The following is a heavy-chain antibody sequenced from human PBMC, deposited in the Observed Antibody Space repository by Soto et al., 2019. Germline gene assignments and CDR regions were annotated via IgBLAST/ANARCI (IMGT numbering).Heavy chain of an antibody. D-gene: IGHD2-21*02. V-gene: IGHV1-69*08. Sequence: QVQLVQSGAEVKKPGSSVKVSCKASGGTFSTYTISWVRQAPGQGLEWMGRIIPILGVANYAQKFQGRVTIIADKSTSTAYMERSSLRSEDTAVYYCAREDSCGGDCYYNGGDIWGQGTMVTVSS. CDR3: AREDSCGGDCYYNGGDI. CDR2: IIPILGVA. J-gene: IGHJ3*02. CDR1: GGTFSTYT.